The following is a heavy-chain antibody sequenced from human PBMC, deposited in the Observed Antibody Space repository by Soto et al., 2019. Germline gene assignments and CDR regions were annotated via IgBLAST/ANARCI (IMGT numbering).Heavy chain of an antibody. J-gene: IGHJ2*01. V-gene: IGHV1-2*02. CDR3: AREIRSGYYKYWYYYL. CDR1: GYTFTIYY. Sequence: QVQLVQSGAEVKKPGASVKVSCKASGYTFTIYYMHWVRQAPGQGLGWMGWINPDSGGTKYAQKFQGGVTMTRDTSISTVDMELSMLRTADSAVYYCAREIRSGYYKYWYYYLWGRGTLVTVSS. D-gene: IGHD3-3*01. CDR2: INPDSGGT.